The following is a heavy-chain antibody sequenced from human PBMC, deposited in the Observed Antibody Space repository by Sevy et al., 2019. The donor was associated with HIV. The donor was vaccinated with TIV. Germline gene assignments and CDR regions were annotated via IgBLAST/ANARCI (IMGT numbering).Heavy chain of an antibody. V-gene: IGHV3-21*01. D-gene: IGHD3-22*01. CDR3: ARDQAYYDSSGDHGY. Sequence: GGSLRLSCAASGFTFSSYSMNWVRQAPGKGLEWVSSISSSSSYIYYADSVKGRFTISRDNAENSLYLQMNSLRAEDTAVYYCARDQAYYDSSGDHGYWGQGTLVTVSS. CDR1: GFTFSSYS. J-gene: IGHJ4*02. CDR2: ISSSSSYI.